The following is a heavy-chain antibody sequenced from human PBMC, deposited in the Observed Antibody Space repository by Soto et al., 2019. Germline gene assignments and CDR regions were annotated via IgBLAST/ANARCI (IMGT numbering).Heavy chain of an antibody. Sequence: QLVQSGSEVKKPGSSVKVSCQASGGTFSGYVVTWVRQAPGQGLEWMGEFVPLFGTTNYAQRFSGRITKTAEESTSTAYMELRTLRSDDTAVYYCATHGLGVSSPPYFANWGQGTLVTVSS. J-gene: IGHJ4*02. CDR3: ATHGLGVSSPPYFAN. CDR1: GGTFSGYV. CDR2: FVPLFGTT. D-gene: IGHD3-16*01. V-gene: IGHV1-69*01.